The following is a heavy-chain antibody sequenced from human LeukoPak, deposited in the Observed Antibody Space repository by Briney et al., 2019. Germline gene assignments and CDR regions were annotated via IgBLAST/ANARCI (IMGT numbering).Heavy chain of an antibody. V-gene: IGHV3-9*01. CDR3: ARDRWPYSSSSGTNMDV. J-gene: IGHJ6*03. CDR1: GFTFDDYA. Sequence: GGSLRLSCAASGFTFDDYAMHWVRQAPGKGLEWVSDISWNSGSIGYADSVKGRFTISRDNAKNSLYLQMNSLRAEDTAVYYCARDRWPYSSSSGTNMDVWGKGTTVTVSS. CDR2: ISWNSGSI. D-gene: IGHD6-6*01.